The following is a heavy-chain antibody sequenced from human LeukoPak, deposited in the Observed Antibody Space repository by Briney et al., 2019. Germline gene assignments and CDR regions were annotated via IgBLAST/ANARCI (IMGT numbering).Heavy chain of an antibody. Sequence: SETLSLTCTVSGGSISSGGYYWSWIRQHPGKGLEWIGYIYYSGSTYYNPSLKSRVTISVDTSKNQFSLKLSSVTAADTAVYYCARGYSSGWYKDHWGQGTLVTVSS. CDR1: GGSISSGGYY. J-gene: IGHJ4*02. CDR2: IYYSGST. D-gene: IGHD6-19*01. V-gene: IGHV4-31*03. CDR3: ARGYSSGWYKDH.